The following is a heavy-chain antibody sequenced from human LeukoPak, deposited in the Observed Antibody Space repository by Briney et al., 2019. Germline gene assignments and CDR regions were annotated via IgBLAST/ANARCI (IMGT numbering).Heavy chain of an antibody. D-gene: IGHD3-10*01. CDR3: AKIGSMDQGIITD. J-gene: IGHJ4*02. Sequence: GGSLRLSCAASGFTFSSYAMSWVRQAPGKGLEWVSAISASGGTTYYADSVKGRITISRDNSKNTLYLQMNSLRAEDTAVYYCAKIGSMDQGIITDWGQGTLVTVSS. V-gene: IGHV3-23*01. CDR2: ISASGGTT. CDR1: GFTFSSYA.